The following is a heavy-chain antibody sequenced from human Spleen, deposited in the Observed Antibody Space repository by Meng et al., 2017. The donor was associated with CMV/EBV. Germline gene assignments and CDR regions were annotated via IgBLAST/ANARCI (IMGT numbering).Heavy chain of an antibody. D-gene: IGHD3-9*01. CDR3: ASLDYHYYYDMDV. CDR1: GGSITSNDYY. J-gene: IGHJ6*02. CDR2: IYYRTST. Sequence: GSLRLSCTVSGGSITSNDYYWSWIRQPPGKGLEWIASIYYRTSTYYKPSLRSRITISLDTSKNQFSLILRSMTAADTAVYFCASLDYHYYYDMDVWGQGTTVTVSS. V-gene: IGHV4-39*07.